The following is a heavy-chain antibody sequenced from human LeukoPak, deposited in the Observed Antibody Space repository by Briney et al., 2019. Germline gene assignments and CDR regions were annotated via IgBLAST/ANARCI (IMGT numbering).Heavy chain of an antibody. CDR1: GYTFTGYY. Sequence: ASVKVSCKTSGYTFTGYYMHWVRQAPGQGLEWMGWINPSSGVTNYAQKFQGRVTMTRDTSISTAYMELSRLTSVDTAVYYCAPTNSNWYYFDYWGQGTLVTVSS. V-gene: IGHV1-2*02. CDR2: INPSSGVT. D-gene: IGHD6-13*01. CDR3: APTNSNWYYFDY. J-gene: IGHJ4*02.